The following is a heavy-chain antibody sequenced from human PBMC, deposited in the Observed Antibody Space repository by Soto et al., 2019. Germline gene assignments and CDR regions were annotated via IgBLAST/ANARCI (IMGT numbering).Heavy chain of an antibody. CDR3: AKTEDGAFDM. CDR2: ISHDGSTK. V-gene: IGHV3-30*18. J-gene: IGHJ3*02. CDR1: GFTFSSYG. Sequence: QVQLVESGGGVAQPGRSLRLSCVASGFTFSSYGVHWVRQAPGKGLEWVAVISHDGSTKYYANSVKGRFTISRDNSKSTLYLQMNSLRAEDTAMYYCAKTEDGAFDMWGQGTMVAVSS. D-gene: IGHD2-15*01.